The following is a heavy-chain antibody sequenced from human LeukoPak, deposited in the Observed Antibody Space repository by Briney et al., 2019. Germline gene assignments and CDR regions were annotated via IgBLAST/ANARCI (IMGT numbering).Heavy chain of an antibody. J-gene: IGHJ6*02. D-gene: IGHD1-1*01. Sequence: GGSLRLSCAASGFTFSSYGMHWVRQAPGKGLEWVAVISYDGSNKYYADSVKGRSTISRDNSKNTLYLQMNSLRAEDTAVYYCAKEPQKNDYYYGMDVWGQGTTVTVSS. CDR2: ISYDGSNK. CDR3: AKEPQKNDYYYGMDV. CDR1: GFTFSSYG. V-gene: IGHV3-30*18.